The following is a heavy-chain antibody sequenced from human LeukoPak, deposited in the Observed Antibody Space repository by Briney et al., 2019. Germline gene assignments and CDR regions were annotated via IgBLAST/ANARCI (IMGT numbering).Heavy chain of an antibody. CDR2: IIPIFGTA. CDR3: ARETSPRQHCSGGSCWAGDYYYYYGMDV. D-gene: IGHD2-15*01. CDR1: GGTFSSYA. Sequence: SVKVSCKASGGTFSSYAISWVRQAPGQGLEWMGGIIPIFGTANYAQKFQGRVTITADESTSTAYMELSSLRSEDTAVYYCARETSPRQHCSGGSCWAGDYYYYYGMDVWGQGTTVTVSS. V-gene: IGHV1-69*13. J-gene: IGHJ6*02.